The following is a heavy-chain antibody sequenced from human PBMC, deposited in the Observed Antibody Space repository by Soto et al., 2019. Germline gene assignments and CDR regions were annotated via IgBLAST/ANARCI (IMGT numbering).Heavy chain of an antibody. Sequence: LRLSCAASGFTFSSYAMSWVRQAPGKGLEWFSVISGSGGSTFYPDSVKGRFTISRDNSKNTLYLQMNNLRAEDTAVYYCAKGPEYHCSGVACYLEYWGQGTLVNVSS. V-gene: IGHV3-23*01. J-gene: IGHJ4*02. D-gene: IGHD2-15*01. CDR2: ISGSGGST. CDR3: AKGPEYHCSGVACYLEY. CDR1: GFTFSSYA.